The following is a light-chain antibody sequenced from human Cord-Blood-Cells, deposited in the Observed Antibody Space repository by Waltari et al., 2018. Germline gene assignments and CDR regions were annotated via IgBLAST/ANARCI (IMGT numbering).Light chain of an antibody. CDR3: QQYGNLPYI. J-gene: IGKJ2*01. Sequence: DIQMTQSPSSLSASVGDRVTITCQASQDISNYLNWYQQKPGKAPKLLIYDASNLETGVPSRFSGSGSGTDFTFTISSLQPEDIATYYCQQYGNLPYIFGQGTKLEI. V-gene: IGKV1-33*01. CDR1: QDISNY. CDR2: DAS.